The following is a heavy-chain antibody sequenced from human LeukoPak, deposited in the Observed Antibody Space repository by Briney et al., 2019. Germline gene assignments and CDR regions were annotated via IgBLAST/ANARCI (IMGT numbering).Heavy chain of an antibody. D-gene: IGHD6-13*01. CDR1: GGSISSYY. CDR2: IYYSGST. CDR3: AGRGSWYRGDWFDP. J-gene: IGHJ5*02. Sequence: SETLSLTCTVSGGSISSYYWSWIRQPPGKGLEWIGYIYYSGSTNYNPSLKSRVTISVDTSKNQFSLKLSSVTAADTAVYYCAGRGSWYRGDWFDPWGQGTLVTVSS. V-gene: IGHV4-59*08.